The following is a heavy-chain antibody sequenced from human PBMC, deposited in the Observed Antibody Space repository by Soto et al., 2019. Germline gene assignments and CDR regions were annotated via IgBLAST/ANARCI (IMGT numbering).Heavy chain of an antibody. CDR3: ARGMLRSGNYFDY. CDR1: GFTFSSYS. Sequence: EVQLVESGGGLVKPGGSLRLSCVASGFTFSSYSMNWVRQAPGKGLEWVSSISSSSSYIYYADSVKGRFTISRDNAKNSLYLQMNSLRAEDTAVYYCARGMLRSGNYFDYWGQGTLVTVSS. J-gene: IGHJ4*02. CDR2: ISSSSSYI. V-gene: IGHV3-21*01. D-gene: IGHD3-16*01.